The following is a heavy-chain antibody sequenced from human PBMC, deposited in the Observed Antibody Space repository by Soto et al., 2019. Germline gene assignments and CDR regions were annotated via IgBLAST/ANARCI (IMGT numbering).Heavy chain of an antibody. V-gene: IGHV3-23*01. Sequence: GGSLRLSCAASGFTFTIYAMSWVRQVPGKGLEWVSTISGNGGTSYADFVRGRFTISRDNSKNTLYLQMNSLRVDDTAIYYCAKDAPGSGWLSDYWGQGTLVTVSS. D-gene: IGHD3-22*01. CDR2: ISGNGGT. CDR3: AKDAPGSGWLSDY. J-gene: IGHJ4*02. CDR1: GFTFTIYA.